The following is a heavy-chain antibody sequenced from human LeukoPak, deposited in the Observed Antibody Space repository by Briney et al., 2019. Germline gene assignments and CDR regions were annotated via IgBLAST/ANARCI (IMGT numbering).Heavy chain of an antibody. CDR3: ARPPYHYSTGGYLHFDY. CDR2: IKQDETEK. V-gene: IGHV3-7*01. J-gene: IGHJ4*02. CDR1: GFTFRSYW. D-gene: IGHD2-8*02. Sequence: GGSLRLSCAASGFTFRSYWMTWVRQAPGKGLEWVANIKQDETEKYYVDSVKGRFTISRDNAKNSLYLQMTTLRVEDTAVYYCARPPYHYSTGGYLHFDYWGPGTLVTVSS.